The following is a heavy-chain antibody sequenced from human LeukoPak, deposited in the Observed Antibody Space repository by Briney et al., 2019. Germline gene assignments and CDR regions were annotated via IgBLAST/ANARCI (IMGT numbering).Heavy chain of an antibody. CDR1: GYTFTSYY. Sequence: ASVKVSCKASGYTFTSYYMHWVRQAPGQGLKWMGIINPSGGSTSYAQKFQGRVTMTRDMSTSTVYMELSSLRSEDTAVYYCARFRETDAFDIWGQGTMVTVSS. J-gene: IGHJ3*02. V-gene: IGHV1-46*01. CDR2: INPSGGST. D-gene: IGHD3-10*01. CDR3: ARFRETDAFDI.